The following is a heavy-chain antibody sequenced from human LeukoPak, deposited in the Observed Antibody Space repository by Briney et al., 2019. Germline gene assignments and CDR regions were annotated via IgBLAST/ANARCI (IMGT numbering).Heavy chain of an antibody. V-gene: IGHV4-59*01. D-gene: IGHD4-17*01. CDR2: VYYNGNT. CDR3: ARGHYGDYGFNPTK. CDR1: GEPISSYY. J-gene: IGHJ4*02. Sequence: SETLSLTCLVSGEPISSYYWSWIRQAPGRGPEYIGNVYYNGNTNYNPSLKSRVAISVDASKNQFSLKVDSVTTADTAVYYCARGHYGDYGFNPTKWGQGTLVTVSS.